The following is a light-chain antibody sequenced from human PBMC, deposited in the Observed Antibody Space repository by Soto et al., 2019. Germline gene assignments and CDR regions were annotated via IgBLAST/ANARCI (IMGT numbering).Light chain of an antibody. CDR1: QSVSSSY. CDR2: GAS. V-gene: IGKV3-20*01. Sequence: EIVLTQSPGTLSLSPGERATLSCRASQSVSSSYLAWYQQKPGQAPRLLIYGASSRATGIPDRFSGSGSGTDFTVTISRLETEDFAVYYCQQYGSSIITFGQETRLEIK. J-gene: IGKJ5*01. CDR3: QQYGSSIIT.